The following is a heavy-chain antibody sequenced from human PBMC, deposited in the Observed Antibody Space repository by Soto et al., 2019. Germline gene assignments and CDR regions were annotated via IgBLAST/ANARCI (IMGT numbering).Heavy chain of an antibody. CDR1: GGTFSSYA. CDR3: ARDSGYSSTWYLAFAY. V-gene: IGHV1-69*13. D-gene: IGHD6-13*01. J-gene: IGHJ1*01. Sequence: VKVSCKASGGTFSSYAISWVRQAPGQGLEWMGGIIPIFGTANYAQKFQGRVTITADESTSTAYMELSSLRSEDTAVYYCARDSGYSSTWYLAFAYWGQGALVTV. CDR2: IIPIFGTA.